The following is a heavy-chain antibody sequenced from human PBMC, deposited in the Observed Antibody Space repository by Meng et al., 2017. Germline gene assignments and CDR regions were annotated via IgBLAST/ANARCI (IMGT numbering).Heavy chain of an antibody. Sequence: GGSLRLSCAASGFTFSNAWMSWVRQAPGKGLEWVGHIKSKTDGGTTDYAAPVKGRFTISRDDSKNTLYLQMNSLKTEDTAVYYCTTFVDTAMVYDFDYWGQGTLVTVSS. V-gene: IGHV3-15*01. D-gene: IGHD5-18*01. CDR2: IKSKTDGGTT. CDR1: GFTFSNAW. J-gene: IGHJ4*02. CDR3: TTFVDTAMVYDFDY.